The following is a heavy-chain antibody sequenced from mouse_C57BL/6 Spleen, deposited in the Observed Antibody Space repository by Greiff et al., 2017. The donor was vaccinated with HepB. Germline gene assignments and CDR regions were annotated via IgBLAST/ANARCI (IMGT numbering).Heavy chain of an antibody. CDR3: ARQVDGYFDY. CDR1: GFTFSSYG. Sequence: EVQRVESGGDLVKPGGSLKLSCAASGFTFSSYGMSWVRQTPDKRLEWVATISSGGSYTYYPDSVKGRFTISRDNAKNTLYLQMSSLKSEDTAMYYCARQVDGYFDYWGQGTTLTVSS. J-gene: IGHJ2*01. CDR2: ISSGGSYT. D-gene: IGHD2-3*01. V-gene: IGHV5-6*01.